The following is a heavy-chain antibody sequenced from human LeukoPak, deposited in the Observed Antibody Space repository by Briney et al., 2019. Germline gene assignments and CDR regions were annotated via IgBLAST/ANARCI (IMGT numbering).Heavy chain of an antibody. CDR3: ARKRRGDGHTLDY. D-gene: IGHD5-24*01. Sequence: PSETLSLTCAVYGGSFSGYYWSWIRQPPGKGLEWIGEINHSGSTNYNPSLKSRVTISVDTSKNQFSLKLSSVTAADTAVYYCARKRRGDGHTLDYWGQGTLVTVSS. V-gene: IGHV4-34*01. CDR1: GGSFSGYY. CDR2: INHSGST. J-gene: IGHJ4*02.